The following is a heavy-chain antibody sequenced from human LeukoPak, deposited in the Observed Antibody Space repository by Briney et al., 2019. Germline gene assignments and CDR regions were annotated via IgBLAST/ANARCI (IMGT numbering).Heavy chain of an antibody. J-gene: IGHJ6*02. CDR1: GFTFTSSA. Sequence: SVKVSCTASGFTFTSSAVQWVRQARGQRLEWIGLIVVGSGNTNYAQKFQERVTITRDMSTSTAYMELSSLRSEDTAVYYCAAPTVTTLYYGMDVWGQGTTVTVSS. CDR3: AAPTVTTLYYGMDV. D-gene: IGHD4-17*01. CDR2: IVVGSGNT. V-gene: IGHV1-58*01.